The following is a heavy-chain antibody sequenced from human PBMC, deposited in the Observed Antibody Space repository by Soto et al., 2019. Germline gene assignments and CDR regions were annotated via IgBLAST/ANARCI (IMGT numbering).Heavy chain of an antibody. J-gene: IGHJ6*02. V-gene: IGHV3-7*01. CDR3: ARDFTAAATYSGPSYYAMAV. CDR2: INQDANKK. CDR1: GFTFSTYW. Sequence: SLRLSCEVSGFTFSTYWMSWVRQAPGKGLEWLANINQDANKKYYVDSVKGRFTIFGDSAKNSLFLIMDSLRADDTAVYYCARDFTAAATYSGPSYYAMAVGGQGTTVNLSS. D-gene: IGHD6-13*01.